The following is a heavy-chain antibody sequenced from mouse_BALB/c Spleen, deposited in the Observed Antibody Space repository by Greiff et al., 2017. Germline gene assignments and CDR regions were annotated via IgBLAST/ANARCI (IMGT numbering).Heavy chain of an antibody. CDR2: IYPGGGYT. CDR1: GYTFTNYW. CDR3: ARGTYGKDWYFDV. D-gene: IGHD2-1*01. J-gene: IGHJ1*01. Sequence: VKLMESGAELVRPGTSVKISCKASGYTFTNYWLGWVKQRPGHGLEWIGDIYPGGGYTNYNEKFKGKATLTADTSSSTAYMQLSSLTSEDSAVYFCARGTYGKDWYFDVWGAGTTVTVSS. V-gene: IGHV1-63*02.